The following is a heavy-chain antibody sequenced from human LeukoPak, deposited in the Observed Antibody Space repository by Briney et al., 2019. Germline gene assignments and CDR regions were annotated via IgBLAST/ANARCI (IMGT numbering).Heavy chain of an antibody. CDR2: ISWNSGSI. Sequence: GGSLRLSCAASGFTFDDYAMHWVRQAPGKGLEWVSGISWNSGSIGYADSVKGRFTISRDNAKNSLYLQMNSLRAEDTAVYYCAKAYDSRHAFDIWGQGTMVTVSS. D-gene: IGHD3-22*01. V-gene: IGHV3-9*01. CDR3: AKAYDSRHAFDI. J-gene: IGHJ3*02. CDR1: GFTFDDYA.